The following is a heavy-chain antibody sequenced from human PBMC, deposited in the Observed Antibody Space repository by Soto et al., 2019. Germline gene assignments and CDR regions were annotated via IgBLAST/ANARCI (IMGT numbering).Heavy chain of an antibody. D-gene: IGHD3-10*01. J-gene: IGHJ3*02. CDR2: IKQDGSEK. V-gene: IGHV3-7*01. Sequence: GGSLRLSCAASGFTFSSYWMSWVRQAPGKGLEWVADIKQDGSEKYYVDSVKGRFTISRDNAKNSLYLQMNSLRAEDTAVYYCARAGVIFAFDIWGQGTMVTVSS. CDR1: GFTFSSYW. CDR3: ARAGVIFAFDI.